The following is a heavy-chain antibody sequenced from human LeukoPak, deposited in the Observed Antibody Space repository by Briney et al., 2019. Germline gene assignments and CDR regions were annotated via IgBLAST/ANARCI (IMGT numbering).Heavy chain of an antibody. CDR3: TRPGDFWSGYFGLDY. Sequence: PGGSLRLSCPASGFTFSGSAMHWVRQASGKGLEWVGRIRSKANSYATAYAASVKGRFTISRDDSKNTAYLQMNSLKTEDTAVYYCTRPGDFWSGYFGLDYWGQGTLVTVSS. CDR1: GFTFSGSA. V-gene: IGHV3-73*01. CDR2: IRSKANSYAT. J-gene: IGHJ4*02. D-gene: IGHD3-3*01.